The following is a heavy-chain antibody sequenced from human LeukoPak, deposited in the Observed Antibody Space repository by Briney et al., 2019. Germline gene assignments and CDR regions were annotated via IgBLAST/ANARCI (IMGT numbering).Heavy chain of an antibody. Sequence: AGGSLRLSCAASGFTFSSYAMSWVRQAPGKGLEWVTSISGSGGSTYYADSVKGRFTISRDNSKNTLYQQMNSLRAEDTAVYYCAKDQNLATVVTDGTGYWGQGTLVTVSS. D-gene: IGHD4-23*01. J-gene: IGHJ4*02. CDR3: AKDQNLATVVTDGTGY. V-gene: IGHV3-23*01. CDR1: GFTFSSYA. CDR2: ISGSGGST.